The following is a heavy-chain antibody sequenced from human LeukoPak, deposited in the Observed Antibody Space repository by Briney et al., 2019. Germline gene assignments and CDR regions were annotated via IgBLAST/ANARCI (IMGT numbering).Heavy chain of an antibody. J-gene: IGHJ4*02. D-gene: IGHD1-1*01. CDR1: GFIFSSYG. V-gene: IGHV3-30*02. CDR2: IRYDADNK. Sequence: GGSLRLSCAASGFIFSSYGMHWVRQAPGKGLEWVAFIRYDADNKYYADSVKGRFTISRDNSKNTLYLQMNSLRAEDTAVYNCAKDLTGTYCLDYRGQGTLVTVSS. CDR3: AKDLTGTYCLDY.